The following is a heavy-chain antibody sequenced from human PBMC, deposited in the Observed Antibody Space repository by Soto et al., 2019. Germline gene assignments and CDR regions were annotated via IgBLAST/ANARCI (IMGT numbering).Heavy chain of an antibody. CDR2: INHSGST. Sequence: QVQLQQWGAGLLKPSETLSLTCAVYGGSFSGHYWSWIRQPPGKGLEWIGEINHSGSTNYNPSLKRRVTISVDTSKNQFSLKMNSVTAADTAVYYCARLGGGIQHSFDGWGHGRRVTVSS. CDR1: GGSFSGHY. CDR3: ARLGGGIQHSFDG. D-gene: IGHD3-16*01. V-gene: IGHV4-34*01. J-gene: IGHJ3*01.